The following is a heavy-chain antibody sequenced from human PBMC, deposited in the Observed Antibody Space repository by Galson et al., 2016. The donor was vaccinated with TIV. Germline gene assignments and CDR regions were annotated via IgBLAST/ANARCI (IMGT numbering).Heavy chain of an antibody. CDR2: VSWNSHSI. Sequence: SLRLSCAASGFTFDDYAIHWVRQAPGKGLEWVSGVSWNSHSIGYADSVKGRFTISRDNAKNSVYLQMNSLRPEDTAFYYCAKDVRAVAVAEPFDYWGQGTLVTVSS. D-gene: IGHD6-19*01. V-gene: IGHV3-9*01. CDR3: AKDVRAVAVAEPFDY. J-gene: IGHJ4*02. CDR1: GFTFDDYA.